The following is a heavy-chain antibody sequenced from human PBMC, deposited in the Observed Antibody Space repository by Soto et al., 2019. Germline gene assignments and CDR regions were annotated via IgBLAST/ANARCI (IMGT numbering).Heavy chain of an antibody. J-gene: IGHJ4*02. CDR1: GFTVSSNY. V-gene: IGHV3-53*01. CDR2: IYSGGST. D-gene: IGHD5-18*01. CDR3: AREGRGYSYGIFDY. Sequence: GGSLRLSCAASGFTVSSNYMSWVRQAPGKGLEWVSVIYSGGSTYYADSVKGRFTISRDNSKNTLYLQMNSLRAEDTAVYYCAREGRGYSYGIFDYWGQGTLVTVSS.